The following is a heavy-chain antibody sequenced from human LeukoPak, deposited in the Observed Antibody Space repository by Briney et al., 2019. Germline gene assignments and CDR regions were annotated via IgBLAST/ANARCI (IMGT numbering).Heavy chain of an antibody. CDR3: AKDRSWSLHYGMDV. D-gene: IGHD6-13*01. J-gene: IGHJ6*02. CDR1: GFRFYSYA. V-gene: IGHV3-23*01. Sequence: GGSLRLSCAASGFRFYSYAMSWVRQAPGKGLEWVSGIIGNGGSTHYADSVKGRFTISRDNSKNTLYLQMNSLRAEDTAVYYCAKDRSWSLHYGMDVWGRGTTVTVSS. CDR2: IIGNGGST.